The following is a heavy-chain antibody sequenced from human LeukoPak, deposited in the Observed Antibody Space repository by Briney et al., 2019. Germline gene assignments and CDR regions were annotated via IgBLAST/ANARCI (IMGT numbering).Heavy chain of an antibody. CDR1: GFTVSSNY. D-gene: IGHD5-24*01. Sequence: GGSLRLSCAASGFTVSSNYMNWVRQAPGKGLEWVSSISSSSSYIYYADSVKGRFTISRDNAKNSLYLQMNSLRAEDTAVYYCARVLMATTYYYYGMDVWGQGTTVTVSS. J-gene: IGHJ6*02. CDR2: ISSSSSYI. V-gene: IGHV3-21*01. CDR3: ARVLMATTYYYYGMDV.